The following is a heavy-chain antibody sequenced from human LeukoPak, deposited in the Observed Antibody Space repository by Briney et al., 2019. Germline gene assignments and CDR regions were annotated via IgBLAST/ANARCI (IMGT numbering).Heavy chain of an antibody. J-gene: IGHJ4*02. V-gene: IGHV3-7*05. CDR3: ASGPPFLKYFEY. CDR1: GFSFSNTW. D-gene: IGHD3-3*01. Sequence: GGSLRLSCAASGFSFSNTWMSWVRQAPGKGLEWVANINPAGNNKYSVDSVKGRFTISRDDSNNALYLQMHSLRAEDTALYYCASGPPFLKYFEYWGQGTLVTVSS. CDR2: INPAGNNK.